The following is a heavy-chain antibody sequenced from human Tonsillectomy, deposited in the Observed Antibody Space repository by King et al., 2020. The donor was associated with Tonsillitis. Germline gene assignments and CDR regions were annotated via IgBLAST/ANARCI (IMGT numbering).Heavy chain of an antibody. J-gene: IGHJ5*02. CDR2: INPNSGGT. V-gene: IGHV1-2*02. Sequence: VQLVESGAEVKKPGASVKVSCKASGYTFTGYYMHWVRQAPGQGLEWMGWINPNSGGTNYAQKFQGRVTMTRDTSISTAYMELSRLRSDDTAVYYCARDGAPWITMFGVVITNWFDPWGQGTLVTVSS. CDR1: GYTFTGYY. D-gene: IGHD3-3*01. CDR3: ARDGAPWITMFGVVITNWFDP.